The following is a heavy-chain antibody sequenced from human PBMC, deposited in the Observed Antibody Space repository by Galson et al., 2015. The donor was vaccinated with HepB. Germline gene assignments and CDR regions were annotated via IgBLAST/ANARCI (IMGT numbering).Heavy chain of an antibody. V-gene: IGHV1-69*13. CDR3: AREGIAGPTNPVDY. J-gene: IGHJ4*02. CDR2: ITPIFGTA. CDR1: GGTFSTYT. Sequence: SVKVSCKASGGTFSTYTISWVRQAPGQGLEWMGGITPIFGTANYAQKFQGRVTITADESTSTAYMELSSLSSDDTAAYYCAREGIAGPTNPVDYWGQGTQVTVSS. D-gene: IGHD6-13*01.